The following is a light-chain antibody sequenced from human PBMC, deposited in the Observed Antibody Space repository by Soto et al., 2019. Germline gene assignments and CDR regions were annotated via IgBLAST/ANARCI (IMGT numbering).Light chain of an antibody. J-gene: IGKJ1*01. CDR1: QSISIW. CDR2: DAS. V-gene: IGKV1-5*01. CDR3: QQYNSYSWT. Sequence: DIQMTQSPSTLSASVGDRVTITCRASQSISIWLAWYQQKPGKAPKLLIYDASSLESGVPSRISGSGSGTEFPLTISSLQPDDFATYYCQQYNSYSWTFGQGTKGEIK.